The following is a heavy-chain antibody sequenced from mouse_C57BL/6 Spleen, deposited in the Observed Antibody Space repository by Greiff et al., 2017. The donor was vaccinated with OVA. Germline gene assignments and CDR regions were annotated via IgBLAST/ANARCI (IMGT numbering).Heavy chain of an antibody. CDR1: GNTFTSYW. CDR2: IDPSDSET. CDR3: ARRVRGGYYFDC. D-gene: IGHD2-14*01. J-gene: IGHJ2*01. Sequence: QVQLQQPGAELVRPGSSVKLSCKASGNTFTSYWMHWVKQKPIQGLEWIGNIDPSDSETHYNQKFKDKDTLTVDKSSSTACMQLSSLTSEDSAVYYGARRVRGGYYFDCWGQGATLTVSS. V-gene: IGHV1-52*01.